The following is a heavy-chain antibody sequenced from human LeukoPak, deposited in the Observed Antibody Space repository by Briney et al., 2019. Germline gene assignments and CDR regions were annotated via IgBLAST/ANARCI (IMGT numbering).Heavy chain of an antibody. CDR1: GASIGGHY. V-gene: IGHV4-4*07. CDR2: IYTRGST. CDR3: ARGVDAFDM. D-gene: IGHD2-21*01. J-gene: IGHJ3*02. Sequence: SETLSLTCAVSGASIGGHYWSWIRQPAGKGLEWIGRIYTRGSTNYNPSLESRVTIYVDTSRNQLSLKLTSVTGADTAVYYCARGVDAFDMWGQGTKVTVSS.